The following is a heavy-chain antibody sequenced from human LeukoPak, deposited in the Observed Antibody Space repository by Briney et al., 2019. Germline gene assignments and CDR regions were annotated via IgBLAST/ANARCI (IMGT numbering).Heavy chain of an antibody. CDR2: ISYSGRT. CDR3: ARDRGYDFQDY. V-gene: IGHV4-39*07. CDR1: GGSISSSSYY. Sequence: SETLSLTCTVSGGSISSSSYYWGWIRQPPGKGLEWIGSISYSGRTYYAPSLESRVTISMDTSKNQFSLNLNSVTAADTAVYYCARDRGYDFQDYWGQGTLVTVSS. D-gene: IGHD5-12*01. J-gene: IGHJ4*02.